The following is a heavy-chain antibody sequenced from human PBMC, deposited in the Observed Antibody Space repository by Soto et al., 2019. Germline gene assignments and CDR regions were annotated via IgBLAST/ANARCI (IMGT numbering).Heavy chain of an antibody. J-gene: IGHJ4*02. CDR3: AKSPDFDWLLPLLDY. CDR2: ISGSGGST. CDR1: GFTFSSYA. Sequence: EVQLLESGGGLVQPGGSLRLSCAASGFTFSSYAMSWVRQAPGKGLEWVSAISGSGGSTYYADSVKGRFTISRDNSKNALYLQMNSLRAEDTAVYYCAKSPDFDWLLPLLDYWGQGTLVTVSS. V-gene: IGHV3-23*01. D-gene: IGHD3-9*01.